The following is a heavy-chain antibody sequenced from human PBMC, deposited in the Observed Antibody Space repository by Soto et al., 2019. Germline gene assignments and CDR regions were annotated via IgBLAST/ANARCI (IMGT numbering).Heavy chain of an antibody. CDR3: ARGDGRGSSGFYYYYGMDV. J-gene: IGHJ6*02. CDR1: GFTFTNYF. Sequence: QVQLLQSGAEVKKPGASVKASCKASGFTFTNYFFHWVRQAPRHGLEWMGIISPYDGSTNYVQRLQGRVTMTRDTSTSTVYIGLSSLRAEDTALYYCARGDGRGSSGFYYYYGMDVWGHGTTVTVSS. D-gene: IGHD6-25*01. CDR2: ISPYDGST. V-gene: IGHV1-46*01.